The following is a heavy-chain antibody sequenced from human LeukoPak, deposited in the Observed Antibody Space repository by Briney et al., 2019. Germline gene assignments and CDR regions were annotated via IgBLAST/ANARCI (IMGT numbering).Heavy chain of an antibody. Sequence: TSQTLSLTCIVSGDSLISGAHYWSWIRLAPGRGLEWLGYIFYSGRTYYNPSVKSRLDLSINTSENQFSVKLSSVTAANTAVYYCARYYDTLSYMDVWGKGTTVTVSS. J-gene: IGHJ6*03. CDR2: IFYSGRT. V-gene: IGHV4-30-4*08. D-gene: IGHD3-9*01. CDR3: ARYYDTLSYMDV. CDR1: GDSLISGAHY.